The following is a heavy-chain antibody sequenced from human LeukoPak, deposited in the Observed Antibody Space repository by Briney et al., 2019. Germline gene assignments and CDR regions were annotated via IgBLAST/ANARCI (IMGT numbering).Heavy chain of an antibody. V-gene: IGHV1-2*02. CDR1: GYTFTDYY. J-gene: IGHJ4*02. D-gene: IGHD2-2*01. CDR3: ARANFLYCSSSTCLFDY. Sequence: ASVKVSCKASGYTFTDYYMHLVRQAPGQGFEWMGWINPNDGDTNYAQKFKGRVTMTRDTSISTAHMEVSRLRSDDTAVYYCARANFLYCSSSTCLFDYWGQGTLVTVSS. CDR2: INPNDGDT.